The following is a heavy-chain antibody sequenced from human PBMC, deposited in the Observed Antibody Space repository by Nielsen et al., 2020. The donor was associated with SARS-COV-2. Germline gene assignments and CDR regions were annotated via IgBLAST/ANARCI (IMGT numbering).Heavy chain of an antibody. CDR3: AKDPPLAARSFQGDY. J-gene: IGHJ4*02. CDR2: ISGSGGST. CDR1: GFTFSSYA. V-gene: IGHV3-23*01. D-gene: IGHD6-6*01. Sequence: GESLKISCAASGFTFSSYAMSWVRQAPGKGLEWVSAISGSGGSTYYADSVKGRFTISRDNSKNTLYLQMNSLRAEDTAVYYCAKDPPLAARSFQGDYWGQGILVTVSS.